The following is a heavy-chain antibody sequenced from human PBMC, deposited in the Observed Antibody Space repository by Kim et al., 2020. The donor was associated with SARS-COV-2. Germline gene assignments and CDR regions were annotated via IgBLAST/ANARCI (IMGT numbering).Heavy chain of an antibody. J-gene: IGHJ5*02. D-gene: IGHD5-12*01. CDR2: IIPIFGKT. V-gene: IGHV1-69*13. CDR1: GGTFSSYA. CDR3: ARDEGWIHFNWFDP. Sequence: SVKVSCKASGGTFSSYAISWVRQAPGQGLEWMGGIIPIFGKTKYAQKFQGRVTITADESANTAYMELSSLRSEDTAVYYCARDEGWIHFNWFDPWGQGTLVTVSS.